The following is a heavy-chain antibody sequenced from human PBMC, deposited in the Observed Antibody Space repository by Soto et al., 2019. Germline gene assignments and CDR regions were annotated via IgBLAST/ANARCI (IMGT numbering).Heavy chain of an antibody. Sequence: QVQLVQSGAEVKKPGASVKVSCKASGYTFTSYAMHWVRQAPGQRVEWMGWINAGNGNTKYSQKFQGRVTITRDTSASTAYMELSSLRSEDTAVYYCARVGIAVAGRLGYFDLWGRGTLVTVSS. V-gene: IGHV1-3*01. CDR1: GYTFTSYA. CDR3: ARVGIAVAGRLGYFDL. D-gene: IGHD6-19*01. CDR2: INAGNGNT. J-gene: IGHJ2*01.